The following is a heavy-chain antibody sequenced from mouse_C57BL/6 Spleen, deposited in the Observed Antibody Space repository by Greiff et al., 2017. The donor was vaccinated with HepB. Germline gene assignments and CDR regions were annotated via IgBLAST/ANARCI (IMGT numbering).Heavy chain of an antibody. V-gene: IGHV1-64*01. D-gene: IGHD2-2*01. CDR3: ASLYYGYDERYAMDY. J-gene: IGHJ4*01. CDR2: IHPNSGST. Sequence: QVQLQQPGAELVKPGASVKLSCKASGYTFTSYWMHWVKQRPGQGLEWIGMIHPNSGSTNYNEKFKSKATLTVDKSSSTSYRQLSSLTSEDSAVYDCASLYYGYDERYAMDYWGQGTSVTVSS. CDR1: GYTFTSYW.